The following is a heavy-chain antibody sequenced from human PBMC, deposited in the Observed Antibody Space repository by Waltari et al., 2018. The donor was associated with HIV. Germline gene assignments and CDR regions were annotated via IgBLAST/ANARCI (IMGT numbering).Heavy chain of an antibody. CDR1: GYSFTSYW. CDR3: ARYRYSGSYSPYNYDMDV. Sequence: EIQLVQSGAEVKETRESLKISCKGFGYSFTSYWIGWVRQMPGKGLEWRGLIYPGASDTRYSPTVQGQVTISADKSINTAYLQWSRLKASDTAIYYCARYRYSGSYSPYNYDMDVWGHGTTVTVSS. D-gene: IGHD1-26*01. CDR2: IYPGASDT. V-gene: IGHV5-51*03. J-gene: IGHJ6*02.